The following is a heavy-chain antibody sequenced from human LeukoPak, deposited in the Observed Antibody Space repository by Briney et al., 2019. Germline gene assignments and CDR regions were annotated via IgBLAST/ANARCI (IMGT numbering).Heavy chain of an antibody. D-gene: IGHD3-3*02. Sequence: ASVKVSCKASGGTFSSYAISWVRQATGQGLEWMGWMNPNSGHTGYAQKFQGRVTITRNTSISTAYMELSSLRSEDTTVYYCARGQISLAANYYYYYMDVWGKGTTVTVSS. J-gene: IGHJ6*03. CDR2: MNPNSGHT. CDR3: ARGQISLAANYYYYYMDV. V-gene: IGHV1-8*03. CDR1: GGTFSSYA.